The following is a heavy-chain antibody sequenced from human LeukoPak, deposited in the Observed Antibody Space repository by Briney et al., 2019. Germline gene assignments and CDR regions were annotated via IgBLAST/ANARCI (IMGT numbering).Heavy chain of an antibody. J-gene: IGHJ6*02. CDR1: GFTFSSYA. D-gene: IGHD2-15*01. Sequence: QPGGSLRLSCAASGFTFSSYAMHWVRQAPGKGLEWVAVISYDGSNKYYADSVKGRFTISRDNSKNTLYLQMNSLRAEDTAVYYCAKTVAPFHYYYYGMDVWGQGTTVTVSS. CDR3: AKTVAPFHYYYYGMDV. V-gene: IGHV3-30-3*02. CDR2: ISYDGSNK.